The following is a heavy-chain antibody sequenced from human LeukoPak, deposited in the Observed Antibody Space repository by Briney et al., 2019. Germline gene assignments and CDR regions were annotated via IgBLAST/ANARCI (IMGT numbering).Heavy chain of an antibody. CDR2: ISAYNGNT. Sequence: GASVKVSCKASGYTFTSYGISWVRQAPGQGLEWMGWISAYNGNTNYAQKLQGRVTITTDTSTSTAYMELRSLRSDDTAVYYCARDVAWVVPAAIDYWGQGTLVTVSS. V-gene: IGHV1-18*01. J-gene: IGHJ4*02. CDR3: ARDVAWVVPAAIDY. CDR1: GYTFTSYG. D-gene: IGHD2-2*01.